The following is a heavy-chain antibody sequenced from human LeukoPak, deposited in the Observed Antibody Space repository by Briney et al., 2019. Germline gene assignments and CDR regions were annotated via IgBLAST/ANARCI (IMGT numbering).Heavy chain of an antibody. CDR1: GFTFSDYA. V-gene: IGHV3-49*04. Sequence: GGSLRLSCTPSGFTFSDYAVSWVRQAPGKGLEWIGFIRNKANGGTTEYAASVKGRFTISRDDSKTIAHLQMSSLKTEDTAVYSSGWASGAFDIWGQGTMVTVSS. D-gene: IGHD3-22*01. CDR2: IRNKANGGTT. J-gene: IGHJ3*02. CDR3: GWASGAFDI.